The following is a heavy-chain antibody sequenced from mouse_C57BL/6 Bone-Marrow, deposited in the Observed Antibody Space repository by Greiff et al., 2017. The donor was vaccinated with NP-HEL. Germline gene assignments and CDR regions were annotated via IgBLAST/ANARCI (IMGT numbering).Heavy chain of an antibody. D-gene: IGHD2-2*01. Sequence: QVQLQQPGAELVRPGSSVKLSCKASGYTFTSYWMHWVKQRPKQGLEWIGNIDPSDSETHYNQKFKDKATLTVDKSSSTAYMQLSSLTSEDSAVYYCAHGYDESAMVYWGQGTSVPVSS. J-gene: IGHJ4*01. CDR2: IDPSDSET. CDR3: AHGYDESAMVY. CDR1: GYTFTSYW. V-gene: IGHV1-52*01.